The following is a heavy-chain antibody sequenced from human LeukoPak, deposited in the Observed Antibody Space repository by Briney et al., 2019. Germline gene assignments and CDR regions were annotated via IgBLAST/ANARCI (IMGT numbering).Heavy chain of an antibody. D-gene: IGHD5-24*01. CDR1: GFTFSSYS. CDR2: ISSSSSYI. CDR3: ARAIEMATIDY. V-gene: IGHV3-21*01. Sequence: GGSLRLSCAASGFTFSSYSMNWVRQAPGKGLEWVSSISSSSSYIYYADSVKGRFTISRDDAKNSLYLQMNSLRAEDTAVYYCARAIEMATIDYWGQGTLVTVSS. J-gene: IGHJ4*02.